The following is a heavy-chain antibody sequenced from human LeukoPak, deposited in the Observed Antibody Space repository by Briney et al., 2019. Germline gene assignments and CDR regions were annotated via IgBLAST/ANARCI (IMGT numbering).Heavy chain of an antibody. CDR2: IYATGST. CDR1: GAFIRSYW. J-gene: IGHJ4*02. Sequence: PSETLSLTCNVSGAFIRSYWWGWVRQPAGKGLEWIGRIYATGSTKFNPPLKSRLTLSMDTSTNQLTLRLTSVTAADTAVYFCARQGYTASYYFLDFWSQGTLVTVSS. CDR3: ARQGYTASYYFLDF. D-gene: IGHD1-26*01. V-gene: IGHV4-4*07.